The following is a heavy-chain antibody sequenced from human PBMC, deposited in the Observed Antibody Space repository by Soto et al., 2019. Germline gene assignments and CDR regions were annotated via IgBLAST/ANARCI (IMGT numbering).Heavy chain of an antibody. CDR3: ARGWALNR. CDR2: TYYRSKCYS. V-gene: IGHV6-1*01. CDR1: GDSVSSNSAA. D-gene: IGHD1-26*01. Sequence: SQTLSLTCAISGDSVSSNSAAWNWIRQSPSRGLEWLGRTYYRSKCYSDYAVSVKSRITINPDTSNNHFSLQLNYVTPEDTAVYFCARGWALNRWGQGNLVTVSS. J-gene: IGHJ4*02.